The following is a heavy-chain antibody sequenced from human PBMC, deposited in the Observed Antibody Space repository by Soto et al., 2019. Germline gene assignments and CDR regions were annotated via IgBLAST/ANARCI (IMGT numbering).Heavy chain of an antibody. CDR2: MNPNRGNT. J-gene: IGHJ6*03. CDR3: ARGPYCSGGSCYHYYYYMDV. CDR1: GYTFTSYD. D-gene: IGHD2-15*01. Sequence: QVQLVQSGAEVKKPGASVKVSCKASGYTFTSYDINWVRQATGQGLEWMGWMNPNRGNTGYAQKFQGRVTMTRNTSISTAYMELSSLRSEDTAVYYCARGPYCSGGSCYHYYYYMDVWGKGTTVTVSS. V-gene: IGHV1-8*01.